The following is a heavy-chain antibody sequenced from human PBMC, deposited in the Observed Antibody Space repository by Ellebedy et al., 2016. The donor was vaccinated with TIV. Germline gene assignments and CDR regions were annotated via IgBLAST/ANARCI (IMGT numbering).Heavy chain of an antibody. CDR3: ARGRNWDLDY. CDR1: GGSISSSNYY. V-gene: IGHV3-7*01. CDR2: TKQDGSEK. Sequence: PSETLSLTCTVSGGSISSSNYYWGWVRQAAGQGLEWVANTKQDGSEKYYVDSVMGRFTISRDTAKNSLYLQMNSLRAEDTAVYYCARGRNWDLDYWGQGILVTVSS. J-gene: IGHJ4*02. D-gene: IGHD7-27*01.